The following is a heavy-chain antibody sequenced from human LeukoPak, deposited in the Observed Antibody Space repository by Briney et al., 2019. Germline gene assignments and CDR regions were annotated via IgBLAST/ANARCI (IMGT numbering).Heavy chain of an antibody. CDR3: AKDVGKWESLHFFDY. V-gene: IGHV3-7*03. Sequence: GGSLRLSCAASGSTFSSYWMSWVRQAPGKGLEWVANIKQDGSEKYYVDSVKGRFTISRDNAKNSLYLQMNSLRAEDTAVYYCAKDVGKWESLHFFDYWGQGTLVTVSS. CDR2: IKQDGSEK. J-gene: IGHJ4*02. D-gene: IGHD1-26*01. CDR1: GSTFSSYW.